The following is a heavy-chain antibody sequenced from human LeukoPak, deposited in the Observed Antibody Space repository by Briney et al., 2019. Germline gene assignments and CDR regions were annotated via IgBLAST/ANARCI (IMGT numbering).Heavy chain of an antibody. V-gene: IGHV4-59*01. CDR1: GGSISSYY. CDR3: ARDSRLNHFDY. Sequence: SETLSLTCTVSGGSISSYYWSWLRQPPGKGLEWIGYIYYSGSTNYNPSLKSRVTISVDTSKNQFSLKLSSVTAADTAVYYCARDSRLNHFDYWGQGTLVTVS. D-gene: IGHD2-2*01. J-gene: IGHJ4*02. CDR2: IYYSGST.